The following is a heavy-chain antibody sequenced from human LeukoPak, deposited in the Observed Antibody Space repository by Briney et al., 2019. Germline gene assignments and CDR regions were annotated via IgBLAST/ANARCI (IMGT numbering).Heavy chain of an antibody. CDR2: ISVAGSKR. CDR3: AKDSLAYCTSTSCFDFDF. J-gene: IGHJ4*02. Sequence: PGGSLRLSCAASGFTFNSYAMSWVRQAPGKGLEWVSGISVAGSKRHYADSVKGRITISRDNSKNTLYLQMNSLRAEDTALYYCAKDSLAYCTSTSCFDFDFWGQGTLVTVSS. CDR1: GFTFNSYA. D-gene: IGHD2-2*01. V-gene: IGHV3-23*01.